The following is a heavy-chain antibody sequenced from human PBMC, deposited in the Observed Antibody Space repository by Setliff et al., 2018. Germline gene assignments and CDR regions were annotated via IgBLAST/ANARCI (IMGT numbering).Heavy chain of an antibody. V-gene: IGHV3-11*04. CDR3: ARDRAEYYDFWSGRNYYYYYMDV. CDR2: ISSSGSTI. CDR1: GFTFSDYY. D-gene: IGHD3-3*01. J-gene: IGHJ6*03. Sequence: GGSLRLSCAASGFTFSDYYMSWIRQAPGKGLEWVSYISSSGSTIYYADSVKGRFTISRDNAKNSLYLQMNSLRAEDTAVYYCARDRAEYYDFWSGRNYYYYYMDVWGKGTTVTV.